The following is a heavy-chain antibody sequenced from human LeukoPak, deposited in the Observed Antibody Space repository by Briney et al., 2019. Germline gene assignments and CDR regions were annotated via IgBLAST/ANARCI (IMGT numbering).Heavy chain of an antibody. J-gene: IGHJ4*02. CDR2: ISSDGGTT. V-gene: IGHV3-64*01. CDR1: VFTFSNYP. Sequence: GGSLRLSCAASVFTFSNYPMHWARQAPGKGLEYVSGISSDGGTTYYGRSVRGRVIVSRDNSQNTLFLQMGSLTTDDRPVYYCARDSGDGFRCLFFYYFDYWGQGTAVSVSA. D-gene: IGHD2-21*01. CDR3: ARDSGDGFRCLFFYYFDY.